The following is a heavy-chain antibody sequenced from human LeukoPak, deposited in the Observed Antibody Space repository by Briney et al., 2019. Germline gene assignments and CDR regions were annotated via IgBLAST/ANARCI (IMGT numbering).Heavy chain of an antibody. CDR3: ARVWELSSDY. CDR1: GFTVSTDH. Sequence: GGSLRLSCAASGFTVSTDHMSWVRQAPGKGLEWVAISYSGGTSQHAESVKGRFTISRDNSKNTLYLQMNSLRAEDTALYYCARVWELSSDYWGQGTLVTVSS. D-gene: IGHD1-26*01. V-gene: IGHV3-53*01. CDR2: SYSGGTS. J-gene: IGHJ4*02.